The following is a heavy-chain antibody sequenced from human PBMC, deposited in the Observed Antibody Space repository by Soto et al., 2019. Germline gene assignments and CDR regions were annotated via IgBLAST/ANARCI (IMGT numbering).Heavy chain of an antibody. J-gene: IGHJ4*02. Sequence: QVQLVESGGGVVQPGRSLRLSCAASGFTFSSYGMHWVLQAPGKGLEWVAVISYDGSNKYYADSVKGRFTISRDNSKNTLYLQMNSLRAEDTAVYYCAKPSYDSSGYYYDYWGQGTLVTVSS. D-gene: IGHD3-22*01. CDR2: ISYDGSNK. V-gene: IGHV3-30*18. CDR1: GFTFSSYG. CDR3: AKPSYDSSGYYYDY.